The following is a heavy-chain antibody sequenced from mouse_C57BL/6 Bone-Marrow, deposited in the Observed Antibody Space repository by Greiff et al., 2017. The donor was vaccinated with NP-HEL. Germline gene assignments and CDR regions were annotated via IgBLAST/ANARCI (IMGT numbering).Heavy chain of an antibody. CDR1: GYSITSGYY. CDR2: ISYDGSN. CDR3: ARDIYYYGSSLYAMDY. Sequence: VQLQQSGPGLVKPSQSLSLTCSVTGYSITSGYYWNWIRQFPGNKLEWMGYISYDGSNNYNPSLKNRISITRDTSKNQFFLKLNSVTTEDTATYYCARDIYYYGSSLYAMDYWGQGTSVTVSS. D-gene: IGHD1-1*01. V-gene: IGHV3-6*01. J-gene: IGHJ4*01.